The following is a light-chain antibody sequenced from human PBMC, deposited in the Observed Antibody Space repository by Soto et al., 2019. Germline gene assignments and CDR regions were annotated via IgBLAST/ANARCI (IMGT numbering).Light chain of an antibody. CDR1: QSVSSN. CDR3: QHYNNWPRT. J-gene: IGKJ1*01. V-gene: IGKV3-15*01. Sequence: EIVMTQSPATLSVSSGERATLSCRGSQSVSSNLAWYQQKPGQAPRLLIYGTSTRATGIPARFSGSGSGTEFTLTISSLQSEDFAVYYCQHYNNWPRTFGQGTKVEIK. CDR2: GTS.